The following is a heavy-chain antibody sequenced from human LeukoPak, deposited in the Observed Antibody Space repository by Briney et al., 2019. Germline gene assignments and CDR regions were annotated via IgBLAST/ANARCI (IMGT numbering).Heavy chain of an antibody. CDR1: GFTFSSYA. CDR3: ARDRGMVWASTEVGAFDI. Sequence: GRSLRLSCAASGFTFSSYAMHWVRQAPGKGLEWVAVISYDGSNKYYADSVKGRFTISRDNSKNTLYLQMNSLRAEDTAVYYCARDRGMVWASTEVGAFDIWGQGTMVTVSS. CDR2: ISYDGSNK. D-gene: IGHD3-16*01. V-gene: IGHV3-30*04. J-gene: IGHJ3*02.